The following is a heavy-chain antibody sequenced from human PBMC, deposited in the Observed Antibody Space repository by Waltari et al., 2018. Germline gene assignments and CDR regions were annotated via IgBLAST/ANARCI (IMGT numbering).Heavy chain of an antibody. Sequence: VQLVQSGTEVENPGASLRVSCKVSGHPLSDLSLHWGRQAPGKGRAWMGGGEADDGARFYAQNVQGRLTRTEDTSTDSAHMELRSLTSEDTAVYYCAAGGGGSRLPRWGQGTLIIVS. CDR3: AAGGGGSRLPR. CDR1: GHPLSDLS. D-gene: IGHD2-15*01. J-gene: IGHJ4*02. V-gene: IGHV1-24*01. CDR2: GEADDGAR.